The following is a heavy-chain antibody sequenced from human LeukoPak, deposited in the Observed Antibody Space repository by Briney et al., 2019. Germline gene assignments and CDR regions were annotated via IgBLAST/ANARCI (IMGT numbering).Heavy chain of an antibody. Sequence: GGSLRLFCAASGFTFSSYEMNWVRQAPGKGLEWLSYISRSGNAIYYADSMKGRFTISRDNAKNTLYLQMNSLRAEDTAVHYCARGRKDWYVDLWGRGTLVTVSS. D-gene: IGHD1-14*01. V-gene: IGHV3-48*03. CDR3: ARGRKDWYVDL. CDR1: GFTFSSYE. CDR2: ISRSGNAI. J-gene: IGHJ2*01.